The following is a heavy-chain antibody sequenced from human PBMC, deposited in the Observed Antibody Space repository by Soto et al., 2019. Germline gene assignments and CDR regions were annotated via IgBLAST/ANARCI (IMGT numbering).Heavy chain of an antibody. J-gene: IGHJ4*02. CDR3: ERAEAQRYFDWLN. Sequence: QVQLVQSGAEVKKPGSSVKVSCKASGGTFRSYAISWVRQAPGQGLEWMGGIIPIFGPANYAQKFQGRVTITADESTSTAYMELSSLSSEDTAVYYCERAEAQRYFDWLNSGKGTLVTVSS. D-gene: IGHD3-9*01. CDR1: GGTFRSYA. CDR2: IIPIFGPA. V-gene: IGHV1-69*12.